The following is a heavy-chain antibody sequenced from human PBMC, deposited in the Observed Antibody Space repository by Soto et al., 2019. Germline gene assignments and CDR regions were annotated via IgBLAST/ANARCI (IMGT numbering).Heavy chain of an antibody. J-gene: IGHJ4*02. Sequence: EVQLLESGGGLVQPGGSLRLSCAASGFTFSNSAITWVRQAPGKGLEWVSAIGGSGRNTFYADSVKGRFTISRDNSKNTRYLQMNGLRADDRAVYYCARVHDLCFGQDYFDYWCQGSLVTVSS. CDR3: ARVHDLCFGQDYFDY. V-gene: IGHV3-23*01. CDR1: GFTFSNSA. D-gene: IGHD3-10*02. CDR2: IGGSGRNT.